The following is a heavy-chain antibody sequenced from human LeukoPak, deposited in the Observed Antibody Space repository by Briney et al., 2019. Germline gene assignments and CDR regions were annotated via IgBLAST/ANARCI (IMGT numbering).Heavy chain of an antibody. D-gene: IGHD4-17*01. CDR1: GGSISSYY. V-gene: IGHV4-59*01. CDR2: IYYSGST. CDR3: ARGQPSTTTVTTLGDFDY. J-gene: IGHJ4*02. Sequence: PSETLSLTCTVSGGSISSYYWSWIRQPPGKGLEWIGYIYYSGSTNYNPSLKSRVTISVDTSKNQFSLKLSSVTAADTAAYYCARGQPSTTTVTTLGDFDYWGQGTLVTVSS.